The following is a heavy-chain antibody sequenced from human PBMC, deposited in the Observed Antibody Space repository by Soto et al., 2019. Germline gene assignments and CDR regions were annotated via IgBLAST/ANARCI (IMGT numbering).Heavy chain of an antibody. Sequence: SETLSLTCTVSGGSISSYYWSWIRQPPGKGLEWIGYIYYSGSTNYNPSLMSRVTISVDTSRNQFSLKLSSVTAADTAVYYCAREIITIFGVASNAFDIWGQGTMVTVSS. V-gene: IGHV4-59*01. D-gene: IGHD3-3*01. J-gene: IGHJ3*02. CDR3: AREIITIFGVASNAFDI. CDR2: IYYSGST. CDR1: GGSISSYY.